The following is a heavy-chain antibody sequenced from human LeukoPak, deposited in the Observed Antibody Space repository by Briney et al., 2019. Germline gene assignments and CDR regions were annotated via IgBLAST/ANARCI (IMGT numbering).Heavy chain of an antibody. D-gene: IGHD2-2*01. Sequence: SETLSLTCTVSGGSISSSSYYWGWIRQPPGKGLEWIGSIYYSGSTYYNPSLKSRVTISVDTSKNQFSLKLSSVAAADTAVYYCARSPVVPAAIGYYYYYMDVWGKGTTVTASS. CDR3: ARSPVVPAAIGYYYYYMDV. J-gene: IGHJ6*03. CDR2: IYYSGST. CDR1: GGSISSSSYY. V-gene: IGHV4-39*01.